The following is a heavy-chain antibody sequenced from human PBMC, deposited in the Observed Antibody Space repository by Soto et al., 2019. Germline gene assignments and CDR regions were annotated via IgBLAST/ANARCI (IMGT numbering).Heavy chain of an antibody. CDR2: IYYNGNT. Sequence: QVQLQESGPGLVKPSQTLSLTCTVSGGSISSTNYYWSWIRRHPGKGLEWVGYIYYNGNTYYNPSIKSRVTLSADTSKNQFSLKLSSVTDADTAVYYWAGGNSSRWYWFDPWGQGTLVTV. V-gene: IGHV4-31*06. CDR3: AGGNSSRWYWFDP. J-gene: IGHJ5*02. D-gene: IGHD6-13*01. CDR1: GGSISSTNYY.